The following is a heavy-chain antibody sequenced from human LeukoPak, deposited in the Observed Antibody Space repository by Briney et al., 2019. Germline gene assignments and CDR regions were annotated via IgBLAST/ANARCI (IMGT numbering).Heavy chain of an antibody. CDR3: ARGSPLYYYGSGSYYKPPNLDY. J-gene: IGHJ4*02. CDR1: GGSISSGDYY. CDR2: IYYSGST. Sequence: PPQTLSLTCTVSGGSISSGDYYWSWIRQPPGKGLEWIGYIYYSGSTNYNPSLKSRVTISVDTSKNQFSLKLSSVTAADTAVYYCARGSPLYYYGSGSYYKPPNLDYWGQGTLVTVSS. D-gene: IGHD3-10*01. V-gene: IGHV4-30-4*08.